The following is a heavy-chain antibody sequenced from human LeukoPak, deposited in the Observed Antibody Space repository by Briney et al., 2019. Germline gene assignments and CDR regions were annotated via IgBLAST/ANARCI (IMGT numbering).Heavy chain of an antibody. V-gene: IGHV3-33*01. Sequence: GGSLRLSCAASGFTPTRHGMHWVRQAPGKGLEWVAVFWAHGRSQYYADSVKGRFSISRDTSRSTVYLQMNSLRVEDTAVYYCARDDDTSSHYSLFEYWGQGTRVTVSS. CDR3: ARDDDTSSHYSLFEY. CDR2: FWAHGRSQ. J-gene: IGHJ4*02. CDR1: GFTPTRHG. D-gene: IGHD3-22*01.